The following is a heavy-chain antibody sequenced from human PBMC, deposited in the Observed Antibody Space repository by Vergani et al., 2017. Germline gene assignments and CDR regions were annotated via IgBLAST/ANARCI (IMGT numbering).Heavy chain of an antibody. CDR3: AKDQGDYGDYVDY. CDR1: GFTFSSYG. J-gene: IGHJ4*02. CDR2: IRYDGSNK. D-gene: IGHD4-17*01. Sequence: QVQLVESGGGVVQPGGSLRLSCAASGFTFSSYGMHWVRQAPGKGLEWVAFIRYDGSNKYYADSVKGRFTISRDNSKNTLYLQMNSLRAEDTVVYYCAKDQGDYGDYVDYWGQGTLVTVSS. V-gene: IGHV3-30*02.